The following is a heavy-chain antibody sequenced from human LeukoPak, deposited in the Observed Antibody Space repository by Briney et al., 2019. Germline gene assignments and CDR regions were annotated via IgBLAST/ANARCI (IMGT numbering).Heavy chain of an antibody. CDR1: GFTFSSYS. Sequence: PGGSLRLSSAASGFTFSSYSMNWVRQAPGKGREWVSSISSSSSYIYYADSVKGRFTISRDNAKNSLYLQINSLRAEDTAVYYCARVYCSSTSCYASGYWGQGTLVTVSS. V-gene: IGHV3-21*01. CDR2: ISSSSSYI. CDR3: ARVYCSSTSCYASGY. D-gene: IGHD2-2*01. J-gene: IGHJ4*02.